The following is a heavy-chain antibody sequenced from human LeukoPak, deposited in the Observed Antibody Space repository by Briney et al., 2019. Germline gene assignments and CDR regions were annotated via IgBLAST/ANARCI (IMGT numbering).Heavy chain of an antibody. CDR2: IYYSGST. J-gene: IGHJ6*02. CDR1: GGSISSYY. D-gene: IGHD6-13*01. Sequence: PSETLSLTCTVSGGSISSYYWSWIRQPPGKGLEWIGYIYYSGSTNYNPSLKSRVTISVDTSKNQFSLKLSSVTAADTAVYYCASAAAAGYYYGMDVWGQGTTVTASS. V-gene: IGHV4-59*01. CDR3: ASAAAAGYYYGMDV.